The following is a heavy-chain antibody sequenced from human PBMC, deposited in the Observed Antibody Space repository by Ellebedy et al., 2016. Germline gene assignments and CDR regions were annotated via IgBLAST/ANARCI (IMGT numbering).Heavy chain of an antibody. CDR1: GGSFSGYY. J-gene: IGHJ4*02. CDR3: ARGLYGSGSQDY. D-gene: IGHD3-10*01. V-gene: IGHV4-34*01. Sequence: GSLRLSCAVYGGSFSGYYWSWIRQPPGKGLEWIGEINHSGSTNYNPSLKSRVTISADTSKNQFSLKLTSVTAADTAVYYCARGLYGSGSQDYWGQGTLVTVSS. CDR2: INHSGST.